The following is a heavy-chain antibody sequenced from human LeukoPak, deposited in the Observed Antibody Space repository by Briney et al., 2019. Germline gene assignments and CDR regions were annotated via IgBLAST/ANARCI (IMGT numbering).Heavy chain of an antibody. V-gene: IGHV3-30*04. Sequence: GGSLRLYCAASGFTFISYAMHWVRQAPGKGVEGVAVISYDGSNKYYVDYVKGPFTISRDNSKNTLYLQMNSVRAEDTAVYYSAKDFIGYWGQGTLVTVSS. CDR1: GFTFISYA. J-gene: IGHJ4*02. CDR3: AKDFIGY. CDR2: ISYDGSNK.